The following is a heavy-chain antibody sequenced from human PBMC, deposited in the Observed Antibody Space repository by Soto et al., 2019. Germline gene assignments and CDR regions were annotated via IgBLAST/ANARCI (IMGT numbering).Heavy chain of an antibody. CDR2: IYYSGST. D-gene: IGHD5-12*01. CDR3: ARDAGYNEKTYFDY. V-gene: IGHV4-31*03. CDR1: GGSISSGGYY. J-gene: IGHJ4*02. Sequence: SETLSLTCTVSGGSISSGGYYWSWIRQHPGKGLEWIGYIYYSGSTYYNPSLKSRVTISVDTSKNQFSLKLSSVTAADTAVYYCARDAGYNEKTYFDYWGQGTLVTVSS.